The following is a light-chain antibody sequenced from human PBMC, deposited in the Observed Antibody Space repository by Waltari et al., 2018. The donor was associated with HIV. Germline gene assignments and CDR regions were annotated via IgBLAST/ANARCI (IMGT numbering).Light chain of an antibody. V-gene: IGLV10-54*04. CDR2: KNN. Sequence: QAGLTQPPSVYKGLRQTATLTCTGDSNNVGNQGATWLQQHQGHPPKLLFYKNNNRPSGISERFSASKSGNTASLTITGLQPEDEADYFCSAWDRSLSAVIFGGGTTLIVL. CDR3: SAWDRSLSAVI. CDR1: SNNVGNQG. J-gene: IGLJ2*01.